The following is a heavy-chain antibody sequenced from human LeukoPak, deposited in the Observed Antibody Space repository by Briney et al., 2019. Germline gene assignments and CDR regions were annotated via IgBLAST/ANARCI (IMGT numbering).Heavy chain of an antibody. J-gene: IGHJ4*02. Sequence: KTSETLSLTCAVYGGSCSGYYWSWIRQPPGKGLEWIGEINHSGSTNYNPSLKSRVTISVDTSKNQFSLKLSSVTAADTAVYYCARGPWRSRLKSFDYWGQGTLVTVSS. CDR1: GGSCSGYY. V-gene: IGHV4-34*01. D-gene: IGHD1-26*01. CDR3: ARGPWRSRLKSFDY. CDR2: INHSGST.